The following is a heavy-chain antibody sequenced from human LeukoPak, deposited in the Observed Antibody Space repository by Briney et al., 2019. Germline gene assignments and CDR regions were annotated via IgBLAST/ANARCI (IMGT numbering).Heavy chain of an antibody. V-gene: IGHV5-51*01. J-gene: IGHJ3*02. Sequence: GESLKISCKGSGYSFISYWIGWVRQMPGKGLEWMGTIYPGDSNTRYNPYFEGQVTISADKSITTAYLQWGSLKASDTAMYYCATLPTILMPGDAFDIWGQGTMVTVSS. CDR2: IYPGDSNT. D-gene: IGHD3-3*01. CDR3: ATLPTILMPGDAFDI. CDR1: GYSFISYW.